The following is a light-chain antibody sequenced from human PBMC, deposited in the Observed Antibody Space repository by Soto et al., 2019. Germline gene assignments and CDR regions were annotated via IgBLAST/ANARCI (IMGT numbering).Light chain of an antibody. CDR3: HQRFTWPRT. CDR2: DAY. Sequence: EVVSTQSPATLLLSPGEQATLSCRTSQSVNNVLAWYQLKPGQAPRLLIDDAYKRATGIPARFSASGSGTDFSLTISSLASEDFAIYYCHQRFTWPRTFGQGTKVDI. CDR1: QSVNNV. V-gene: IGKV3-11*01. J-gene: IGKJ1*01.